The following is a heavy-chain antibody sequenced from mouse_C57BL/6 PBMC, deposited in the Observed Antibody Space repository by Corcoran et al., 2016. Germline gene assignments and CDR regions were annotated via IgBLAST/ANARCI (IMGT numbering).Heavy chain of an antibody. CDR2: IYPGDGDT. Sequence: QVQLQQSGAELVKPGASVKISCKASGYAFSSYWMNWVKQRPGKGLEWIGQIYPGDGDTNYNGKFKDKATLTADKSSSTAYMQLSSLTSEDSAVYFCARSNYYGSSYDYWGQGTTLTVSS. J-gene: IGHJ2*01. V-gene: IGHV1-80*01. CDR3: ARSNYYGSSYDY. D-gene: IGHD1-1*01. CDR1: GYAFSSYW.